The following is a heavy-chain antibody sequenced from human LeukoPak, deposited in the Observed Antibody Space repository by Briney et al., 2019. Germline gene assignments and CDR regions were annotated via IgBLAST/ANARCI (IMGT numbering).Heavy chain of an antibody. J-gene: IGHJ6*03. CDR1: GFTVSSSH. CDR3: ASQRGYSYGYYYYYMDV. CDR2: IYSGGST. Sequence: GGSLRLSCAASGFTVSSSHMSWVRQAPGGGLEWVSVIYSGGSTYYADSVKGRFTISRDNSKNTLYLQMNSPRAEDTAVYYCASQRGYSYGYYYYYMDVWGKGTTVTVSS. V-gene: IGHV3-53*01. D-gene: IGHD5-18*01.